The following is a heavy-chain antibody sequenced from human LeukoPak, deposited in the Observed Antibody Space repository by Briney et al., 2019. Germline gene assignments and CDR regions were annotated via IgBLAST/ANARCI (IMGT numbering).Heavy chain of an antibody. V-gene: IGHV3-30*02. CDR3: AKAFGGSYYNRGFDY. CDR2: TRYDGSNK. CDR1: GFTFSSYG. Sequence: GGSLRLSCAASGFTFSSYGMHWVRQAPGKGLEWVAFTRYDGSNKYYADSVKGRFTISRDNAKNSLSLQMNSLRAEDTALYYCAKAFGGSYYNRGFDYWGQGTQVTVSS. J-gene: IGHJ4*02. D-gene: IGHD1-26*01.